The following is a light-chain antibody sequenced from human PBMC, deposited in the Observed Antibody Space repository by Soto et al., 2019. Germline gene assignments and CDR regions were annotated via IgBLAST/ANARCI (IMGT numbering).Light chain of an antibody. Sequence: QSLVTQPPSASGTAGQRFTISCSGSISNIGSNYVYWYQQLPGTAPKLLIYSNDQRPSGVPDRFSGSKYGTSASLAISGLRSEDEADYYCAAWDDSPHGSVFATGTKVTVL. CDR1: ISNIGSNY. CDR3: AAWDDSPHGSV. V-gene: IGLV1-47*02. J-gene: IGLJ1*01. CDR2: SND.